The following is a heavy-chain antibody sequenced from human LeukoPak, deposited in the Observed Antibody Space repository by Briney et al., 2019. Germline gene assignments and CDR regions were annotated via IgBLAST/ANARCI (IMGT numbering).Heavy chain of an antibody. D-gene: IGHD3-10*01. CDR2: IYYSGST. CDR3: ASPGAPFDY. V-gene: IGHV4-39*01. J-gene: IGHJ4*02. CDR1: GGSISSSSYY. Sequence: SETLSLTCTVPGGSISSSSYYWGWIRQPPGKGLGWIGSIYYSGSTYYNPSLKSRVTISVDTSKNQFSLKLSSVTAADTAVYYCASPGAPFDYWGQGTLVTVSS.